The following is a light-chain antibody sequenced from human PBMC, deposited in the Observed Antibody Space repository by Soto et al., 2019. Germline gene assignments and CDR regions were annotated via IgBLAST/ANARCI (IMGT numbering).Light chain of an antibody. Sequence: EIVLTQSPGTLSLVPGDRATLSCRASQSVSSSYLSWYQQKPGQAPRVLIYGASTRATGIPDRFSGSGSGTDFTLNISRLKPEDCAVYYCQQYGNSPWTFGQGTKVEIK. CDR3: QQYGNSPWT. V-gene: IGKV3-20*01. CDR2: GAS. CDR1: QSVSSSY. J-gene: IGKJ1*01.